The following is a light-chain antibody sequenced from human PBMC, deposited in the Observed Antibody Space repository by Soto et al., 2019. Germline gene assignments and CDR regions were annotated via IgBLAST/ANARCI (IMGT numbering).Light chain of an antibody. V-gene: IGKV3-20*01. CDR2: GAS. J-gene: IGKJ5*01. CDR3: QQYVISVT. CDR1: QTISGNY. Sequence: EILLTHSPGTLSLSPCERATLSFRASQTISGNYLAWYQQKPGQAPRLLIYGASNRATGIPERFTGSGSGTDFTLTISRLETQDSAMFYCQQYVISVTFGQGTRLEIK.